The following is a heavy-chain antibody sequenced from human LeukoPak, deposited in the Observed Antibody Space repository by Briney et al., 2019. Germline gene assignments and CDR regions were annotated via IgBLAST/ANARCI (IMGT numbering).Heavy chain of an antibody. D-gene: IGHD1-7*01. CDR2: IYYSGST. J-gene: IGHJ3*02. CDR3: ARQRTNRDAFDI. Sequence: SETLSLTCTVSGGSISSYYWSWIRQPPGKGLEWIGYIYYSGSTNCNPSLKSRVTISVDTSKNQFSLKLSSVTAADTAVYYCARQRTNRDAFDIWGQGTMVTVSS. CDR1: GGSISSYY. V-gene: IGHV4-59*08.